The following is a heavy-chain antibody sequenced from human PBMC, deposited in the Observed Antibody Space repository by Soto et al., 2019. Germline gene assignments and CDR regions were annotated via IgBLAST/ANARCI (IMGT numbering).Heavy chain of an antibody. CDR3: ARGVATDYYYMDV. J-gene: IGHJ6*03. CDR2: IYYSGST. D-gene: IGHD5-12*01. Sequence: SETLSLTCTVSGGSISSYYWSWIRQPPGEGLEWIGYIYYSGSTNYNPSLKSRVTISVDTSKNQFSLKLSSVTAADTAVYYCARGVATDYYYMDVWGKGTTVTVSS. V-gene: IGHV4-59*08. CDR1: GGSISSYY.